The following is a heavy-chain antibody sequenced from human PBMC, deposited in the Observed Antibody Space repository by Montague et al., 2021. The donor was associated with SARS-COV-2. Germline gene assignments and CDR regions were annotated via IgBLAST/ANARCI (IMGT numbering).Heavy chain of an antibody. CDR3: ARAGGDYYHYYGMDV. Sequence: SETLSLTCAVSGGSISSSNWWSWVRQPPGKGLGWIGEIYHSGSTNYNPSLKSRVTISIDKSKNQFSLKLSSVTAADTAVYYCARAGGDYYHYYGMDVWGQGTTVTVSS. CDR2: IYHSGST. CDR1: GGSISSSNW. V-gene: IGHV4-4*02. J-gene: IGHJ6*02. D-gene: IGHD2-21*02.